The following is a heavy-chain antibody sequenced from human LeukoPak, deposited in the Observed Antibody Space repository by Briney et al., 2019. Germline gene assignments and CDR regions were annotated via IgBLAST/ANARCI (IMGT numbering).Heavy chain of an antibody. V-gene: IGHV3-23*01. J-gene: IGHJ4*02. Sequence: GGSLRLSCAASGFTFSSYAMSWVRQAPGKGLEWVSAISGSGGSTYYADSAKGRFTISRDNSKNTLYLQMNSLRAEDTAVYYCAKAPDIVVVPARFDYWGQGTLVTVSS. CDR1: GFTFSSYA. CDR2: ISGSGGST. CDR3: AKAPDIVVVPARFDY. D-gene: IGHD2-2*01.